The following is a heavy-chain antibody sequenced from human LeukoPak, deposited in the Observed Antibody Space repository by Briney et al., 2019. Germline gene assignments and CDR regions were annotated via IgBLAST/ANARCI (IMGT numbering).Heavy chain of an antibody. CDR2: INPSGGST. V-gene: IGHV1-46*01. J-gene: IGHJ1*01. CDR3: ARGYCSGGSCYSEYFQH. Sequence: ASVTVSCKASGYTFTSYYMHWVRQAPGQRLEWMGIINPSGGSTSYAQKFQGRVTMTRDMSTSTVYMELSSLRSEDTAVYYCARGYCSGGSCYSEYFQHWGQGTLVTVSS. CDR1: GYTFTSYY. D-gene: IGHD2-15*01.